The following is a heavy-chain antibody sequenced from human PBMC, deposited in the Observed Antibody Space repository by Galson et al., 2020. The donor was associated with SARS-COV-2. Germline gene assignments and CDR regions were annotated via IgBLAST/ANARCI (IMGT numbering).Heavy chain of an antibody. D-gene: IGHD6-13*01. CDR1: GFTFSSTA. CDR2: ISYDGTKR. Sequence: GGSLRLSCRASGFTFSSTAMHWVRQAQGKGLEWVAIISYDGTKRYNLDSVKGRFTISRDNSKNTLFLQMDSLTTEDTAVYYCARETDDYTSSWYDYWGQGTLVTVSS. V-gene: IGHV3-30*04. J-gene: IGHJ4*02. CDR3: ARETDDYTSSWYDY.